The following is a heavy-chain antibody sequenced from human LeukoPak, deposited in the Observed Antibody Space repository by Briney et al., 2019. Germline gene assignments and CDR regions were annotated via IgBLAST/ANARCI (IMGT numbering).Heavy chain of an antibody. Sequence: SETLSLTCTVSGGSISSGGYYWSWIRQHPGKGLEWIGYIYYSGSTYYNPSLKSRVTISVDTSKNQFSLKLSSVTAADTAVYYWARDRGPYSGYDSYYFDYWGQGTLVTVSS. D-gene: IGHD5-12*01. CDR3: ARDRGPYSGYDSYYFDY. J-gene: IGHJ4*02. V-gene: IGHV4-31*03. CDR2: IYYSGST. CDR1: GGSISSGGYY.